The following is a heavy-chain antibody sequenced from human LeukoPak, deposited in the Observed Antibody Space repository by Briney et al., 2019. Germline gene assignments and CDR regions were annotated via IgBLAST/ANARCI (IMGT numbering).Heavy chain of an antibody. CDR3: ARLQRRSGYEYYGMDV. D-gene: IGHD3-3*01. CDR1: GFSLSSYA. J-gene: IGHJ6*02. Sequence: GGSLRLSCAASGFSLSSYAIHWVRQAPGKGLERVAVISYDGRNKYYAGYVKGRFTISRDNSKNTQYLQMDSLRSEDTAVYYCARLQRRSGYEYYGMDVWGQGTTVTVFS. V-gene: IGHV3-30*04. CDR2: ISYDGRNK.